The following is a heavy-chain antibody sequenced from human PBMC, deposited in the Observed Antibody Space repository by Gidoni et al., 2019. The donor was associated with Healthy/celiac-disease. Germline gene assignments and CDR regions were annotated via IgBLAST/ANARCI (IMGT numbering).Heavy chain of an antibody. Sequence: HVQLVSSGGGVVQPGRSLRLSCAASGFTFSRYAMHWVRQAPGKGLEWVAVISYDGSNKYYEDSVKGRFTIYRDNYKNTLYLQMNSLRAEDTAVYYCASAFLLAAAGVTDDYWGQGTLVTVSS. CDR2: ISYDGSNK. J-gene: IGHJ4*02. D-gene: IGHD6-13*01. CDR1: GFTFSRYA. CDR3: ASAFLLAAAGVTDDY. V-gene: IGHV3-30-3*01.